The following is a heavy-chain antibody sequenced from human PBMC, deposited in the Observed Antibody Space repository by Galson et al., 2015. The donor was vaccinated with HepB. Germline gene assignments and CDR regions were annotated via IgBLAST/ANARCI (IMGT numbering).Heavy chain of an antibody. V-gene: IGHV5-51*01. D-gene: IGHD2-21*01. Sequence: QSGAEVKKPGESLKNSCKGSGYSFTSYWIGWVRQMPGKGLEWMGIIYPGDSDTRYSPSFQGQVTISADKSISTAYLQWSSLKASDTAMYYCARQREDRGHIDGSHHFDYWGQGTLVTVSS. CDR3: ARQREDRGHIDGSHHFDY. J-gene: IGHJ4*02. CDR2: IYPGDSDT. CDR1: GYSFTSYW.